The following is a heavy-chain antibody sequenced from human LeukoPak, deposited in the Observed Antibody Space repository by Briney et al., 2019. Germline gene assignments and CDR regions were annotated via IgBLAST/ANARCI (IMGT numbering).Heavy chain of an antibody. Sequence: PGGSLRLSCAASGFTFSSYAMHWVRQAPGKGLEWMAVISYDGSNKYYADSVKGRFTISRDNANNSLYLQMNSLRAEDTAVYYCARDLDTTGTTGSSDYWGQGTLVTVSS. CDR2: ISYDGSNK. J-gene: IGHJ4*02. D-gene: IGHD1-1*01. CDR3: ARDLDTTGTTGSSDY. V-gene: IGHV3-30-3*01. CDR1: GFTFSSYA.